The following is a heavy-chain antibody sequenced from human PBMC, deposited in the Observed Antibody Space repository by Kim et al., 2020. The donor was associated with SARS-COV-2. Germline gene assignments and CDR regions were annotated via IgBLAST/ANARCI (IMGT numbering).Heavy chain of an antibody. J-gene: IGHJ4*02. CDR1: GYTFINFW. D-gene: IGHD2-21*01. CDR3: ARLPQGEDIEVVTYFDS. CDR2: IYPEDSDV. V-gene: IGHV5-51*01. Sequence: GESLKISCKGSGYTFINFWIGWVRQMPGKGLEWMGVIYPEDSDVRYSPSFQGQVTISADKSISTAYMQWSGLKASDTAIYYCARLPQGEDIEVVTYFDSWGQGTPVIVSS.